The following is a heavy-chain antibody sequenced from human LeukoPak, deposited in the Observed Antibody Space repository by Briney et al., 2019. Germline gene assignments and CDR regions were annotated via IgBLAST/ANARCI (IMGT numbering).Heavy chain of an antibody. J-gene: IGHJ3*02. D-gene: IGHD3-9*01. CDR1: GFTFSSYS. V-gene: IGHV3-48*04. CDR2: ISSSSSTI. Sequence: GGSLRLSCAASGFTFSSYSMNWVRQAPGKGLEWVSYISSSSSTIYYADSVKGRFTISRDNAKNSLYLQMNSLRAEDTAVYYCARGGSDILTGYYPDAFDIWGQGTMVTVSS. CDR3: ARGGSDILTGYYPDAFDI.